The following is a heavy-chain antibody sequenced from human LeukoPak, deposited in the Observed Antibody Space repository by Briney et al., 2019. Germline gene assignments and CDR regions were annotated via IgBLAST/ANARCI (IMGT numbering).Heavy chain of an antibody. CDR3: ARGEYSYGYMGGVYYYYMDV. Sequence: ASVKVSCKASGYTFTGYYMHWVRQAPGQGLEWMGWINTNTGNPTYAQGFTGRFVFSLDTSVSTAYLQISSLKAEDTAVYYCARGEYSYGYMGGVYYYYMDVWGKGTTVTVSS. CDR1: GYTFTGYY. J-gene: IGHJ6*03. D-gene: IGHD5-18*01. V-gene: IGHV7-4-1*02. CDR2: INTNTGNP.